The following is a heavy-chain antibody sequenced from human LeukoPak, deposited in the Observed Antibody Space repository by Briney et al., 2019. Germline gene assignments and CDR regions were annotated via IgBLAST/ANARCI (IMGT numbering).Heavy chain of an antibody. J-gene: IGHJ3*02. CDR2: INTNTGNP. D-gene: IGHD2-2*01. Sequence: GASVKVSCKASGYTFTSYAMNWVLQAPGQGLEWMGWINTNTGNPTYAQGFTGRFVFSSDTSVSTAYLQISSLKAEDTAVYYCARGGVVVVPAASMGAFDIWGQGTMVTVSS. CDR1: GYTFTSYA. CDR3: ARGGVVVVPAASMGAFDI. V-gene: IGHV7-4-1*02.